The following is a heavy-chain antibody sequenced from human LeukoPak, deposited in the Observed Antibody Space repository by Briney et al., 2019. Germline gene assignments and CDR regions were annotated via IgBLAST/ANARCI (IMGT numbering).Heavy chain of an antibody. J-gene: IGHJ4*02. V-gene: IGHV4-30-4*01. D-gene: IGHD3-22*01. CDR2: IYYSGST. Sequence: PSETLSLTCTVSGGSISSGDYYWSWIRQPPGKGLEWIGYIYYSGSTYYNPSLKSRVTISVDTSKNQFSLKLSSVTAADTAVYYCASQRYYYDSSGYSPDYWGQGTLVTVSS. CDR3: ASQRYYYDSSGYSPDY. CDR1: GGSISSGDYY.